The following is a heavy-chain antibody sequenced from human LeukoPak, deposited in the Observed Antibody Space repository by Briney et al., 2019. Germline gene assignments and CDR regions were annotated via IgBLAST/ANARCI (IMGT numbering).Heavy chain of an antibody. CDR1: GFSFSDYA. CDR2: LSGSGAGT. CDR3: AKAELGVDTFFDY. J-gene: IGHJ4*02. V-gene: IGHV3-23*01. Sequence: GGSLRLSCAASGFSFSDYALGWVRQAPGRGLEWVATLSGSGAGTYYSDSVQGRFTISRDNSKRTLFLQMNSLRAEDTAFYYCAKAELGVDTFFDYWGQGTLVTVSS. D-gene: IGHD3-3*01.